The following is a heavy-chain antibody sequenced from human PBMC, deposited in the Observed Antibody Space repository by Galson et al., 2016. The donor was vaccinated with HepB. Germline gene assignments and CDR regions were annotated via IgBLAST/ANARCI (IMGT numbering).Heavy chain of an antibody. J-gene: IGHJ4*02. Sequence: SLRLSCAASGFTFDDYAMHWVRQVPGKGLEWVSGISWNSGDVGYGGSVRGRFTISRDNAKNSLYLQMNSLRAEDTALYYCAKDIVSRCLSSTCYWEFDYWGQGTLVTVAS. CDR1: GFTFDDYA. CDR3: AKDIVSRCLSSTCYWEFDY. D-gene: IGHD2-2*01. V-gene: IGHV3-9*01. CDR2: ISWNSGDV.